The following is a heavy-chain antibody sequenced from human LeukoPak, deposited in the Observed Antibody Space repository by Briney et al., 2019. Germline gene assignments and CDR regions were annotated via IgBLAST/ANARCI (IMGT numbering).Heavy chain of an antibody. D-gene: IGHD3-22*01. CDR2: LYYSGST. Sequence: SETLSLTCTVSGGTISTSNYWGWIRQPPGKGLEWIGSLYYSGSTYYNPSLKSRVTISVDTSKNQFSLKLSSVTAADTAVYYCARPQHYYDSGDYYGNWFDPWGQGTLVTVSS. V-gene: IGHV4-39*01. CDR3: ARPQHYYDSGDYYGNWFDP. CDR1: GGTISTSNY. J-gene: IGHJ5*02.